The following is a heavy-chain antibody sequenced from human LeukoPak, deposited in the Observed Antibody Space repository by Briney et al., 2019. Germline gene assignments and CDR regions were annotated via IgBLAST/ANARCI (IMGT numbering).Heavy chain of an antibody. CDR3: ARVGEDLNYYGSSGYYLTY. CDR2: IYTSGST. J-gene: IGHJ4*02. Sequence: SETLSLTCTVSGGSISSYYWSWIRQPAGKGLEWIGRIYTSGSTNYNPSLKSRVTMSVDTSKNQFSLKLSSVTAADTAVYYCARVGEDLNYYGSSGYYLTYWGQGTLVTVSS. D-gene: IGHD3-22*01. CDR1: GGSISSYY. V-gene: IGHV4-4*07.